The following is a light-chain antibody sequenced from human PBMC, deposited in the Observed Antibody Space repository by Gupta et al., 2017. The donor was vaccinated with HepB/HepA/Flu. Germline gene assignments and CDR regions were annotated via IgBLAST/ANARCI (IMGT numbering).Light chain of an antibody. CDR3: HGRCNWPGT. V-gene: IGKV3-11*01. J-gene: IGKJ1*01. CDR1: QSVSNY. CDR2: DAS. Sequence: EIVLTQSPATLSLSPGERATLSCRASQSVSNYLAWYQQKPGQAPRLLIYDASNSATRIPARFSGSGSGTDFTLTIMSREPEDFAVYYCHGRCNWPGTFGQGTKVEIK.